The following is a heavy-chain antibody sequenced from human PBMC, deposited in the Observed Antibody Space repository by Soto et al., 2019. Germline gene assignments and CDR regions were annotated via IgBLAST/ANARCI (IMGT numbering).Heavy chain of an antibody. J-gene: IGHJ4*02. V-gene: IGHV4-39*01. CDR1: GGSISSSSYY. D-gene: IGHD5-12*01. CDR2: IYYSGSA. CDR3: ARHYGGSGYAPFDY. Sequence: QLQLQESGPGLVKPSETLSLICTVSGGSISSSSYYWGWIRQPPGKGLEWIGSIYYSGSAHYNSSLKSRVTISVDTSKDQFSLNLSSVTAADTAVYYCARHYGGSGYAPFDYWGQGTLVTVSS.